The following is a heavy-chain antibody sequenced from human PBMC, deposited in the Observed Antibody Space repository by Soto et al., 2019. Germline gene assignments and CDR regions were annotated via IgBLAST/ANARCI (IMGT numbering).Heavy chain of an antibody. D-gene: IGHD3-16*01. J-gene: IGHJ4*02. CDR1: GYTFTAYG. CDR3: ASEVKSDPAAYYSCAY. CDR2: VGTANANT. V-gene: IGHV1-18*01. Sequence: QVQLVQSGPEVTMPGASVNVSCKTSGYTFTAYGLAWLRQAPGQRPEWLGWVGTANANTNYAEKFQGRVTMTSDRSTTAITMGLTSERSDDTAVYYCASEVKSDPAAYYSCAYWGQGTLVTVAS.